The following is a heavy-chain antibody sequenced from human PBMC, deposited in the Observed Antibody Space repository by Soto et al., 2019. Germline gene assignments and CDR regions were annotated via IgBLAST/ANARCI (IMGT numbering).Heavy chain of an antibody. Sequence: SETLSLTCTVSGGSITTTNYYWSWVRQPPGKGLEWIANVYYTGDTYYSPSLRSRVTISVDTSKSQFSLILTSVTAADTAMYFCASLQVPGNFDYWGHGTLVTISS. CDR2: VYYTGDT. J-gene: IGHJ4*01. D-gene: IGHD6-13*01. CDR3: ASLQVPGNFDY. CDR1: GGSITTTNYY. V-gene: IGHV4-39*01.